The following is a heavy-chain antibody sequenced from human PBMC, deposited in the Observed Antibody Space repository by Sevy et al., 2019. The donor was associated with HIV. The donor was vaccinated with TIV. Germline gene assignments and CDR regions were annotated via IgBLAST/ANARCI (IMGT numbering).Heavy chain of an antibody. J-gene: IGHJ4*02. CDR3: AREARLPYDYGGYGGFW. CDR1: GFIFRNYW. D-gene: IGHD4-17*01. CDR2: IKQDGSEK. V-gene: IGHV3-7*01. Sequence: GGSLRLSCVASGFIFRNYWMSWVRQVPGKGLEWVANIKQDGSEKYYVDSLRGRFTISRDNAKNLLYLQMNSLRGDDTAVYYCAREARLPYDYGGYGGFWWGQGTLVTVSS.